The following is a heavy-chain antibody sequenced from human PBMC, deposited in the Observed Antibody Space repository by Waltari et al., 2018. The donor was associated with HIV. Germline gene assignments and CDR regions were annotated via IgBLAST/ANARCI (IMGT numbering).Heavy chain of an antibody. D-gene: IGHD3-10*01. CDR1: GFSVSNHF. J-gene: IGHJ4*01. Sequence: EVQLVESGGGLVQPGGSLRLSCAASGFSVSNHFMTWVRRAPGKGLEWVAIIYISDNAYYADSVEGRFAISRDNSKNTVFLQMNSLRTEDTAIYFCARGEDVSLTHLPPGFRLEFWGHGTPVTVSS. CDR2: IYISDNA. V-gene: IGHV3-66*02. CDR3: ARGEDVSLTHLPPGFRLEF.